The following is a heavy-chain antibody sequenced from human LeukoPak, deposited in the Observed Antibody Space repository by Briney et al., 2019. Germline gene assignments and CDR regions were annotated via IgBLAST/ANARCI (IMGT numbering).Heavy chain of an antibody. D-gene: IGHD4-17*01. J-gene: IGHJ4*02. CDR3: ARGFAYGDTGSFDY. CDR2: IYYSGST. Sequence: KASETPSLTCTVSGGSISSYYWSWIRQPPGKGLEWIGYIYYSGSTTYNPSLKSRVTISVDTSKNQFSLKLSSVTAADTAVYYCARGFAYGDTGSFDYWGQGTLVTVSS. CDR1: GGSISSYY. V-gene: IGHV4-59*01.